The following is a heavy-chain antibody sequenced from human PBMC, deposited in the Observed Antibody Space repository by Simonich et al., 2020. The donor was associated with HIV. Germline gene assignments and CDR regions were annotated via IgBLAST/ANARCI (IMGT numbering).Heavy chain of an antibody. D-gene: IGHD1-1*01. J-gene: IGHJ3*01. V-gene: IGHV1-2*02. Sequence: QMQLVQSGAEVKNPGTSVKVSCKASGYTFTDNPLNWVGQAPGQGLEWMGWSNPNIGVTDYDQNFHGRVAMTRDTSMSTADMELSRPTSDDTAVYFCAREGAMLDEAFDVWGQGTMVTVSS. CDR3: AREGAMLDEAFDV. CDR2: SNPNIGVT. CDR1: GYTFTDNP.